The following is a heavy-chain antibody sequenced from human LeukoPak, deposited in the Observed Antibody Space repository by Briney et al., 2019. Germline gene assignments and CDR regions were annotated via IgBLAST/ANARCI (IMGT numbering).Heavy chain of an antibody. CDR1: GFTFSSYA. Sequence: PGGSLRLSCAASGFTFSSYAMHWVRQAPGKGLEWVAVISYDGSNKYYADSVKGRFTISSDNSKNTLYLQMNSLRAEDTAVYYCAREGYDSSGYPYGDYWGQGTLVTVSS. J-gene: IGHJ4*02. CDR2: ISYDGSNK. V-gene: IGHV3-30-3*01. D-gene: IGHD3-22*01. CDR3: AREGYDSSGYPYGDY.